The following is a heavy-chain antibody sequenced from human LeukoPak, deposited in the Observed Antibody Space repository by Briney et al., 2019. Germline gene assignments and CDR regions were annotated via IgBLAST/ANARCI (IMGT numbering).Heavy chain of an antibody. CDR3: ARAFPWGVVAAKYYMDV. D-gene: IGHD2-15*01. V-gene: IGHV1-18*01. Sequence: ASVKVSCKASDYTFTSYGISWVRQAPGQGLEWMGWISAYNGNTNYAQKLQGRVTMTTDTSTSTAYMELRSLRSDDTAVYYCARAFPWGVVAAKYYMDVWGKGTTVTISS. CDR1: DYTFTSYG. J-gene: IGHJ6*03. CDR2: ISAYNGNT.